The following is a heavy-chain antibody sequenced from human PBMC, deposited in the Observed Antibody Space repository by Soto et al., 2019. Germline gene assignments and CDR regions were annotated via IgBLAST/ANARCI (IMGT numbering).Heavy chain of an antibody. CDR1: GGTFSSYT. CDR2: IIPILGIA. CDR3: ARGSSSSSRYNWFDP. J-gene: IGHJ5*02. Sequence: SVKVSCKASGGTFSSYTISWVRQAPGQGLEWMGRIIPILGIANYAQKFQGRVTITADKSTSTAYMELSSLRSEDTAVYYCARGSSSSSRYNWFDPWGQGTLVTVSS. D-gene: IGHD6-13*01. V-gene: IGHV1-69*02.